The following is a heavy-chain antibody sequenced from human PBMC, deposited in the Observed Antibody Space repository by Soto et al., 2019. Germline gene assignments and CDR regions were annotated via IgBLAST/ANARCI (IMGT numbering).Heavy chain of an antibody. J-gene: IGHJ4*02. D-gene: IGHD3-22*01. V-gene: IGHV1-69*01. Sequence: SGGTFSSYAISWVRQAPGQGLEWMGGIIPIFGTANYAQKFQGRVTITADESTSTAYMELSSLRSEDTAVYYCARRAKSYYYDSSGYYLFDYWGQGTLVTVSS. CDR2: IIPIFGTA. CDR3: ARRAKSYYYDSSGYYLFDY. CDR1: GGTFSSYA.